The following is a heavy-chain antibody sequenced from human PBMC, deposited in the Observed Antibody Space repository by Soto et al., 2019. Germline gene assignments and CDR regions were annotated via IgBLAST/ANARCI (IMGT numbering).Heavy chain of an antibody. CDR3: AKEDFYGNYVQIDY. V-gene: IGHV3-23*01. Sequence: PGGSLRLSCAASVFTFSNYAMSWVRQPPGKGLEWVSAISGSGDDTYYADSVQGRFSISRDNSKNTLFLQLSSLRAEDTAVYFCAKEDFYGNYVQIDYWGQGTLVTVSS. J-gene: IGHJ4*02. CDR1: VFTFSNYA. CDR2: ISGSGDDT. D-gene: IGHD4-17*01.